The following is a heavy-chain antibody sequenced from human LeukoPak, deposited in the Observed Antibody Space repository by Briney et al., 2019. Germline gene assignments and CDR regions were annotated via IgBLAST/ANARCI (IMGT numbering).Heavy chain of an antibody. D-gene: IGHD3-10*01. CDR3: ARGSAYYGSGSYRY. V-gene: IGHV1-2*02. J-gene: IGHJ4*02. CDR1: GYTFTGYY. CDR2: INPNSGGT. Sequence: ASVKVSCKASGYTFTGYYIHWVRQAPGQGLEWMGWINPNSGGTNYAQKFQGRVTMTRDTSISTAYMELSRLRSDDTAVYYCARGSAYYGSGSYRYWGQGTLVTVSS.